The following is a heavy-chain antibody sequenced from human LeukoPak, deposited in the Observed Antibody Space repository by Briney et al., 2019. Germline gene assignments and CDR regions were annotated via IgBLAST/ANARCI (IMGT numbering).Heavy chain of an antibody. CDR1: GYSFTSYW. V-gene: IGHV5-51*01. CDR3: ARRSIAAGDPFDY. CDR2: IYPGDSDT. D-gene: IGHD6-13*01. J-gene: IGHJ4*02. Sequence: GESLKISCEGSGYSFTSYWIGWVRQMPGKGLEWMGIIYPGDSDTRYSPSFQGQVTISADKSISTAYLQWSSLKASDTAMYYCARRSIAAGDPFDYWGQGTLVTVSS.